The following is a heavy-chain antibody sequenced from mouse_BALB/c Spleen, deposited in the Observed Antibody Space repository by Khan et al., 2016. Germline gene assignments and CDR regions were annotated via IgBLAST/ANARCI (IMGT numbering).Heavy chain of an antibody. D-gene: IGHD2-4*01. Sequence: EVQLVESGGGLVQPKGSLKLSCAASGFTFNTYAMNWVRQAPGKGLEWVARIRSKSNNYATYSADSVKDRFTISRDDSQSMLYLQMNNLKTEDTAMYYCVGYDYDYWGQGTSVTVSS. V-gene: IGHV10-1*02. CDR1: GFTFNTYA. J-gene: IGHJ4*01. CDR3: VGYDYDY. CDR2: IRSKSNNYAT.